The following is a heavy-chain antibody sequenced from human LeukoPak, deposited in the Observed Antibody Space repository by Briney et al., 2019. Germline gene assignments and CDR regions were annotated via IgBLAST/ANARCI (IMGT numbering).Heavy chain of an antibody. J-gene: IGHJ5*02. CDR3: VRGAVGTGVWFDP. CDR2: INIDGATT. Sequence: GGSLRLSCAASGFTFSGYWMHWVRQAPGKGLEWVSRINIDGATTNYADSVKGRFTISRDNAKNTLHLQMNSLRADDTAVYYCVRGAVGTGVWFDPWGQGTLVTVSS. CDR1: GFTFSGYW. V-gene: IGHV3-74*01. D-gene: IGHD1-26*01.